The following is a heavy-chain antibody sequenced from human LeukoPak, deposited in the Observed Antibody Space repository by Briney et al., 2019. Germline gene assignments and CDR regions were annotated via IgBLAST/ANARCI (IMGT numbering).Heavy chain of an antibody. CDR3: VKGGYSYGSLDY. Sequence: GGSLRLSCAASGFTVSSNYMSWVRLAPGKGLEWVSILYSGSATYYADFVKGRFTISRHNSKNTLHLQMSSLRAEDTAVYYCVKGGYSYGSLDYWGQGTLVTVSS. J-gene: IGHJ4*02. V-gene: IGHV3-53*04. CDR2: LYSGSAT. CDR1: GFTVSSNY. D-gene: IGHD5-18*01.